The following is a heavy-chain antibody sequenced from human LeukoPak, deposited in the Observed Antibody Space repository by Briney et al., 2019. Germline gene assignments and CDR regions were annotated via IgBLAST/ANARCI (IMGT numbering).Heavy chain of an antibody. CDR3: ARGPSAVAGPGDLDY. Sequence: ASVKVSCKASGYTFTSYGISWVRQAPGQGLEWMGWISAYNGNTNYAQKLQGKVTMTTDTSTSTAYMELRSLRSDATVVYYCARGPSAVAGPGDLDYWGQGTLVTVSS. CDR2: ISAYNGNT. CDR1: GYTFTSYG. D-gene: IGHD6-19*01. V-gene: IGHV1-18*01. J-gene: IGHJ4*02.